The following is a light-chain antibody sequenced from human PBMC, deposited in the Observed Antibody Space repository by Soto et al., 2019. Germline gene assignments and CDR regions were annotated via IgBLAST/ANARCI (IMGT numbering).Light chain of an antibody. V-gene: IGLV2-14*01. CDR1: SSDVGYYNY. J-gene: IGLJ2*01. CDR3: SSYTSSSTVV. CDR2: DVS. Sequence: QSALTQPASVSGSPGQSITISCTGTSSDVGYYNYVSWYQQHPGKAPKLMIYDVSNRPSGVSNRFSGSKSGNTASLTISGLQAEDESHYYCSSYTSSSTVVFGGGSKLTV.